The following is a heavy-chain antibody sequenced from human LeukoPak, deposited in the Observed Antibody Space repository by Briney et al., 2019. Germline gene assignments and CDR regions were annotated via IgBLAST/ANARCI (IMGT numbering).Heavy chain of an antibody. V-gene: IGHV4-4*07. CDR1: GGSISNY. CDR3: ARDQYIYSDSSGYYDY. D-gene: IGHD3-22*01. CDR2: IHTSGST. J-gene: IGHJ4*02. Sequence: SETLSLTCTVSGGSISNYWSWIRQPAGKGLEWIGRIHTSGSTNYNPSLKSRVTMSVDTSKNQFSLKLSSVTAADTAVYYCARDQYIYSDSSGYYDYWGQGTLVTVSS.